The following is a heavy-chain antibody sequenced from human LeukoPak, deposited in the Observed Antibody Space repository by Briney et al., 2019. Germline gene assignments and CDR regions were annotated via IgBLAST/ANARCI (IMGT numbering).Heavy chain of an antibody. J-gene: IGHJ4*02. CDR1: GFTFSNYA. D-gene: IGHD4-17*01. V-gene: IGHV3-23*01. Sequence: GGSLRLSCAASGFTFSNYAMSWVRQAPGKGLEWVSTISGSRGDTYYSDSVKGRFTISRDNAKNSLYLQMNSLRAEDTAVYYCARAHADYGDYEDYWGQGTLVTVSS. CDR3: ARAHADYGDYEDY. CDR2: ISGSRGDT.